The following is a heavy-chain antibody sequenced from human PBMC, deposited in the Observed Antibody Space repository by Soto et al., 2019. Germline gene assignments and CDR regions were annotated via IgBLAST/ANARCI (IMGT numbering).Heavy chain of an antibody. Sequence: PGGSLRLSCAASGFTFSSYSMNWVRQAPGKGLEWVSSISSSSSYIYYADSVKGRFTISRDNAKNSLYLRMNSLRAEDTAVYYCARSRRITMVRGRRTYYYYYMDVWGKGTAVTVSS. J-gene: IGHJ6*03. CDR1: GFTFSSYS. D-gene: IGHD3-10*01. CDR3: ARSRRITMVRGRRTYYYYYMDV. V-gene: IGHV3-21*01. CDR2: ISSSSSYI.